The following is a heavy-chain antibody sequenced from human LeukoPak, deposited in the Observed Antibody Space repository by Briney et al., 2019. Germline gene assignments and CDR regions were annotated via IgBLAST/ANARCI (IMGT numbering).Heavy chain of an antibody. CDR1: GGSISSYY. D-gene: IGHD3-10*01. CDR3: ARQATMVRGVRNFDY. V-gene: IGHV4-59*08. Sequence: PSETLSLTCTVSGGSISSYYWSWIRQPPGKGLEWIGYIYYSGSTNYNPSLKSRVTISADTSKNQFSLKLSSVTAADTAVYYCARQATMVRGVRNFDYWGQGTLVTVSS. CDR2: IYYSGST. J-gene: IGHJ4*02.